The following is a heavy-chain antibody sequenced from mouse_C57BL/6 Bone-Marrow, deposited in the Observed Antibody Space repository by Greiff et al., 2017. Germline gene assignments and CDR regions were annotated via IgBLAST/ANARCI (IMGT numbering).Heavy chain of an antibody. CDR2: IRSGGSYT. V-gene: IGHV5-6*02. J-gene: IGHJ2*01. CDR1: GFTFSSYG. Sequence: EVMLVESGGDLVKPGGSLKLSCAASGFTFSSYGMSWVRQTPDKRLEWVATIRSGGSYTYYPDSVKGRFTISRDNAKNTLYLQMSSLKSEDTAMYYCARRLYDYDGGYYCDYWGQGTTLTVSS. CDR3: ARRLYDYDGGYYCDY. D-gene: IGHD2-4*01.